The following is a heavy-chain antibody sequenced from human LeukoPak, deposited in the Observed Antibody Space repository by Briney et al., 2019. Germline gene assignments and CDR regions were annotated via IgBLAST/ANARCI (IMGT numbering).Heavy chain of an antibody. D-gene: IGHD2/OR15-2a*01. Sequence: GGSLRLSCAASGFIFTNYFMSWVRQAPGKGLEWVSVIYSGGSTYYADSVKGRFTISRDNSKNTLYLQMNSLRAEDTAVYYCARSFDGQPDYWGQGTLVTVSS. CDR3: ARSFDGQPDY. CDR1: GFIFTNYF. CDR2: IYSGGST. V-gene: IGHV3-53*01. J-gene: IGHJ4*02.